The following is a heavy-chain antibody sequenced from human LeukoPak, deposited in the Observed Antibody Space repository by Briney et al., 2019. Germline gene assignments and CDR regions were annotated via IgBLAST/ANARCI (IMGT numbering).Heavy chain of an antibody. V-gene: IGHV3-23*01. D-gene: IGHD5-18*01. CDR3: AKDLSGNSYGYTGHTFDY. CDR2: ISGSGGST. CDR1: GFTFSSYA. Sequence: GGSLRLSCAASGFTFSSYAMSWVRQAPGKGLEWASAISGSGGSTYYADSVKGRFTISRDNSKNTLYLQMNSLRAEDTAVYYCAKDLSGNSYGYTGHTFDYWGQGTLVTVSS. J-gene: IGHJ4*02.